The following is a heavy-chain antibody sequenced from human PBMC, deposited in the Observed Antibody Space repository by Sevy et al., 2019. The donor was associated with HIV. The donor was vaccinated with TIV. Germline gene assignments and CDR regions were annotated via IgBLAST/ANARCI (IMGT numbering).Heavy chain of an antibody. D-gene: IGHD3-22*01. V-gene: IGHV1-69*13. CDR3: ATSYYYDTSGVSPMGY. J-gene: IGHJ4*02. CDR1: GGTFSSYA. CDR2: IIPIFGTA. Sequence: ASVKVSCKASGGTFSSYAISWVRQAPGQGLEWMGGIIPIFGTANYAQKFQGRVTITADESTSTAYMELSSLRSEDTAMYYCATSYYYDTSGVSPMGYWGQGTQVTVSS.